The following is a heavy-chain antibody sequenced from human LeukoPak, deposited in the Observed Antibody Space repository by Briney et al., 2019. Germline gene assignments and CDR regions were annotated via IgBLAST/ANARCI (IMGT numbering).Heavy chain of an antibody. CDR1: GGSVSGHY. D-gene: IGHD5-12*01. CDR3: ASPKNRYSGYDRNFDY. CDR2: INHSGST. Sequence: SETLSLTCAVYGGSVSGHYWSWIRQPPGKGLEWIGEINHSGSTNYNPSRKSRVTISVDTSKNQFSLKLSSVTAADTAVYYCASPKNRYSGYDRNFDYWGQGTLVTVPS. V-gene: IGHV4-34*01. J-gene: IGHJ4*02.